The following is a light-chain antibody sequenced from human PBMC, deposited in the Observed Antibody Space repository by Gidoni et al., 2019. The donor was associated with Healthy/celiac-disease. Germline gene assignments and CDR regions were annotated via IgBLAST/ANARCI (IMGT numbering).Light chain of an antibody. J-gene: IGKJ2*01. CDR2: AAS. CDR3: QQRYSTPPEYT. V-gene: IGKV1-39*01. Sequence: DIQMTQCPASLSASEGDRVTITCRASQRMSSYLNWYQQKPGKAPKLLIYAASSLQSGVPSRFSGSGSGTDFTLTISSLQPEAFATYYCQQRYSTPPEYTFGQGTKLEIK. CDR1: QRMSSY.